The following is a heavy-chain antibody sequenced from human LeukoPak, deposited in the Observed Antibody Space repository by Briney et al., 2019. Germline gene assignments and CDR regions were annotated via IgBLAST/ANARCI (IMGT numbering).Heavy chain of an antibody. J-gene: IGHJ3*02. CDR1: GYTFTSYG. V-gene: IGHV1-18*01. CDR3: ARYGNGAWLAHYSFDI. CDR2: ISAYNGNT. D-gene: IGHD6-19*01. Sequence: ASVKVSCKASGYTFTSYGISWVRQAPGQGLEWMGWISAYNGNTNYAQKLQGRVTMTTDTSTSTAYMELRSLRSDDTAVYYCARYGNGAWLAHYSFDIWGQETMVTVSS.